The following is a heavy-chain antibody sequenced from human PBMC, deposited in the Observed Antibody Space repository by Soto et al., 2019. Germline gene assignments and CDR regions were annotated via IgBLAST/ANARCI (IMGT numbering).Heavy chain of an antibody. J-gene: IGHJ4*02. D-gene: IGHD3-3*01. CDR3: AARPFWSGPWTARRLDY. V-gene: IGHV3-30-3*01. Sequence: PGGSLRLSCAASGFTFSSYAMHWVRQAPGKGLEWVAVISYDGSNKYYADSVKGRFTISRDNSKNTLYLQMNSLRAEDTAVYYCAARPFWSGPWTARRLDYWGQGTLVTVSS. CDR2: ISYDGSNK. CDR1: GFTFSSYA.